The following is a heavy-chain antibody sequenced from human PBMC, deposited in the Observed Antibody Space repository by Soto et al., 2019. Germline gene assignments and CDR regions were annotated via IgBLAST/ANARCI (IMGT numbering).Heavy chain of an antibody. Sequence: ASVKVSCKDSGGTFSSYAISWVRQAPGQGLEWMGGIIPIFGTANYAQKFQGRVTITADKSTSTAYMELSSLRSEDTAVYYCARVTTMVRGVRYYFYGMDVWGQGSSVTVSS. CDR1: GGTFSSYA. D-gene: IGHD3-10*01. V-gene: IGHV1-69*06. CDR3: ARVTTMVRGVRYYFYGMDV. CDR2: IIPIFGTA. J-gene: IGHJ6*02.